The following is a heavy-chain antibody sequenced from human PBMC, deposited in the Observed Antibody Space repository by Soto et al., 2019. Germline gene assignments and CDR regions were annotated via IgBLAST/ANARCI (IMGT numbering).Heavy chain of an antibody. CDR1: GGSFNSNNW. J-gene: IGHJ6*02. V-gene: IGHV4-4*02. CDR2: IYHSGST. Sequence: SETLSLTCAVSGGSFNSNNWWTWVRQPPGKGLEWIGEIYHSGSTNYNPSLKSRVTISVDKSKNQFSLKLSSVTAADTAVYYCARDHVYTAMVASYYYYCMDVWGQGTTVTVSS. D-gene: IGHD5-18*01. CDR3: ARDHVYTAMVASYYYYCMDV.